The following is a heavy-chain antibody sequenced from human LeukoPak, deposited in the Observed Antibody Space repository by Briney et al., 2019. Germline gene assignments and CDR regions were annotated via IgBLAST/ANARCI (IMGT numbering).Heavy chain of an antibody. D-gene: IGHD6-13*01. CDR1: GGSISSYY. V-gene: IGHV4-59*01. J-gene: IGHJ5*02. Sequence: PSETLSLTCTVSGGSISSYYWSWIRQPPGKGLEWIGYIYYSGGTNYNPSLKSRVTISVETSKNQFSLNLSSVTAADTAVYYCARGVAASGTPNWFDPWGQGTLVTVSS. CDR2: IYYSGGT. CDR3: ARGVAASGTPNWFDP.